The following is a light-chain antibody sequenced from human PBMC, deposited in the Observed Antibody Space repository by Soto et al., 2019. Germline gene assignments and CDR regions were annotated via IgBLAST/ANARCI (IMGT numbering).Light chain of an antibody. J-gene: IGKJ4*01. CDR3: QQYGSSRLT. CDR2: GAS. Sequence: ESVLTQSPVTLSFSPCEIATLSCSSSQSISSSYLAWYQQKPGQAPRLLIYGASSRATGIPDRFSGSGSGTDFTLTISRLEPEDFAVYYCQQYGSSRLTFGGGTKVDIK. V-gene: IGKV3-20*01. CDR1: QSISSSY.